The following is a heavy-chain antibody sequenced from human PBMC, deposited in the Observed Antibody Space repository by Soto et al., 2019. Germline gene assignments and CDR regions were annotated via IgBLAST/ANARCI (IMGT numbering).Heavy chain of an antibody. J-gene: IGHJ6*02. CDR3: AGIGEDVYYGMDV. D-gene: IGHD2-21*01. CDR1: GGSMRSYY. CDR2: IYSRGDT. V-gene: IGHV4-4*07. Sequence: TSETLSLTCSVSGGSMRSYYWNWLRQPAGKGLEWIGRIYSRGDTNYNPSVKSRVTMSVDTSKNEFSLRLNSVTAADTAVYYCAGIGEDVYYGMDVWGQGTTGTVSS.